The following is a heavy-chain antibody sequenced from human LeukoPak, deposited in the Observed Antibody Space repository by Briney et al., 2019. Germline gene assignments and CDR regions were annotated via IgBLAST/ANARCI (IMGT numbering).Heavy chain of an antibody. Sequence: GASVKVSCKVSGNTLTAFSMHWVRQAAGRGLEWMGSFYPEDGETLYAHKFQGRVTMTADTSIDTAYMELSSLRYEDTALYYCTANLMILVDFWSGYYDYWGQGTLVTVSS. D-gene: IGHD3-3*01. CDR2: FYPEDGET. CDR3: TANLMILVDFWSGYYDY. J-gene: IGHJ4*02. V-gene: IGHV1-24*01. CDR1: GNTLTAFS.